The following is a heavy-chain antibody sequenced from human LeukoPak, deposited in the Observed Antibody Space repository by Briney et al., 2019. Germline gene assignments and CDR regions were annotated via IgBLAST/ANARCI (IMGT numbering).Heavy chain of an antibody. D-gene: IGHD2-2*02. CDR1: GYSFVDYW. Sequence: PGESLKISCKGSGYSFVDYWIGWVRQMPGKGPEWMGIIFPHESDIKYNPSFQGQVAISVDNSISTAYVQWSSLKASDTAIYYCARYGIRGCTSTNCYTSYFYYGMDVWGQGTTVTVS. J-gene: IGHJ6*02. V-gene: IGHV5-51*01. CDR2: IFPHESDI. CDR3: ARYGIRGCTSTNCYTSYFYYGMDV.